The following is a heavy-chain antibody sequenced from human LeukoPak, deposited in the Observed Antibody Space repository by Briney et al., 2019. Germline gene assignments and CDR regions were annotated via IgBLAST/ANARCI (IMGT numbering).Heavy chain of an antibody. CDR1: GGSISSYY. CDR2: IYYSGST. CDR3: ARVAEDYPGIAVAGFDY. J-gene: IGHJ4*02. D-gene: IGHD6-19*01. Sequence: PSETLSLTCTVSGGSISSYYWSWIRQPPGKGLEWIGYIYYSGSTDYNPSLKSRVTISVDTSKNQFSLKLSSVTAADTAVYYCARVAEDYPGIAVAGFDYWGQGTLVTVSS. V-gene: IGHV4-59*08.